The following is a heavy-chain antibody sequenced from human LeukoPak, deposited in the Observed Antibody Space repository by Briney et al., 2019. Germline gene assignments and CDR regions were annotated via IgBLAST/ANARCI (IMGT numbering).Heavy chain of an antibody. D-gene: IGHD3-22*01. J-gene: IGHJ4*02. CDR1: GASISSTSYY. CDR3: ARLTFYYDGSGYYFDY. V-gene: IGHV4-39*01. CDR2: LHYGGSA. Sequence: SETLSLTCTVSGASISSTSYYWGWIRQPPEKGLQWIGSLHYGGSAYYNPSLKSRITISVDTSKNQFSLKLSSVTATDTAVYYCARLTFYYDGSGYYFDYWGQGTLVTVSS.